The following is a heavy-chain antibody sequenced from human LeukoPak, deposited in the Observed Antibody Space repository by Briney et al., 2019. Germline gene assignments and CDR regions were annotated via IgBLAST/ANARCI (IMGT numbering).Heavy chain of an antibody. Sequence: GGSLRLSCAASGFTLSSYAMSWVRQAPGKWLEWVPGINWNGRSTGYADSVKGRFTISRDNAKNSLYLQMNSLRAEDTALYYCARDPYYGSGSYYPYYFDYWGQGTLVTVSS. CDR3: ARDPYYGSGSYYPYYFDY. J-gene: IGHJ4*02. D-gene: IGHD3-10*01. CDR1: GFTLSSYA. CDR2: INWNGRST. V-gene: IGHV3-20*04.